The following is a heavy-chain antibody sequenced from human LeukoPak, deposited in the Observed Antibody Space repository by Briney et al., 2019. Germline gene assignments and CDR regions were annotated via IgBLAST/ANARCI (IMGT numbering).Heavy chain of an antibody. J-gene: IGHJ6*02. CDR2: ISYDGSNK. D-gene: IGHD3-22*01. Sequence: GGSLRLSCAASGFTFSSYGMHWVRQAPGKGLEWVAVISYDGSNKDYADSVKGRFTISRDNSKNTLYLQMNSLRAEDTAVYYCAKDQGDSSGTYYYYYGMDVWGQGTTVTVSS. V-gene: IGHV3-30*18. CDR3: AKDQGDSSGTYYYYYGMDV. CDR1: GFTFSSYG.